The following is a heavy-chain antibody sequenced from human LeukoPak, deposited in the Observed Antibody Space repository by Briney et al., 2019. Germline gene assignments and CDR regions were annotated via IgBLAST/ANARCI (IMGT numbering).Heavy chain of an antibody. CDR3: AKILRGYSYGGFDC. Sequence: GGSLRLSCAASGFIFSSYAMSWVRQAPGKGLEWVSTISGGGDSTYYRDSVKGRFTISRDNSKNTVDLQMNSLRAEDTAVYYCAKILRGYSYGGFDCWGQGTLVPVSS. CDR1: GFIFSSYA. D-gene: IGHD5-18*01. V-gene: IGHV3-23*01. J-gene: IGHJ4*02. CDR2: ISGGGDST.